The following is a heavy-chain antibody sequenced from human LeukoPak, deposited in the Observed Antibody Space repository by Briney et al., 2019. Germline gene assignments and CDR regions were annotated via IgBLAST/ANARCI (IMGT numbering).Heavy chain of an antibody. CDR1: GFTFSSYG. V-gene: IGHV3-30*02. CDR2: IRYDGSNK. D-gene: IGHD3-22*01. J-gene: IGHJ4*02. Sequence: GGSLRLSCAASGFTFSSYGMHWVRQAPGKGLEWVAFIRYDGSNKYYADSVKGRFTISRDNSKNTLYLQMNSLRAEDTAVYYCAKASRRYYYDSSGYYATYFDHWGQGTLVTVSS. CDR3: AKASRRYYYDSSGYYATYFDH.